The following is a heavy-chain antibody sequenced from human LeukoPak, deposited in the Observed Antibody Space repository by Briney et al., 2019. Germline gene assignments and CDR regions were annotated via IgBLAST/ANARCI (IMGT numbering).Heavy chain of an antibody. V-gene: IGHV4-39*01. Sequence: SETLSLTCTVSGGSISSNIYFWGWISQTPEKGLEWIGNIYFSGATYYNPSLKSRVTISVDTSKNQFSLSLSVVAAADTAVYYCAKLSSNWYFDSWGRGTLVTVSS. CDR1: GGSISSNIYF. D-gene: IGHD1-1*01. CDR3: AKLSSNWYFDS. J-gene: IGHJ4*02. CDR2: IYFSGAT.